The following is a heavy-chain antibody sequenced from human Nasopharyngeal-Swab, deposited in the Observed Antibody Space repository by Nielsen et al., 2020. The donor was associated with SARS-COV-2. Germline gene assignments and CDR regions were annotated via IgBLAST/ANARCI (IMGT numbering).Heavy chain of an antibody. CDR3: ARLKYSSFNWFDP. V-gene: IGHV4-59*08. CDR2: IYYSGNT. D-gene: IGHD6-19*01. J-gene: IGHJ5*02. Sequence: SETLSLTCTVSGGSISSYYWSWIRQPPGKGLEWIGYIYYSGNTNYNPSLKSRITISVDTSKNQFSLKLTSVTAADTAVYYCARLKYSSFNWFDPWGQGTLVTVSS. CDR1: GGSISSYY.